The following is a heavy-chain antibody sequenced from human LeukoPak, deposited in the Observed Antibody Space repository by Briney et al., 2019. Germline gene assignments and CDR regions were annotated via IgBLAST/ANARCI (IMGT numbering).Heavy chain of an antibody. Sequence: GSLRLSCAASGFTFSSYWMHWVRQAPGKGLVWVSRINSDGSSTSYADSVKGRFTISRDNAKNTLYLQMNSLRAEDTAVYYCARALYCSAGSCYSGPDYWGQGTLVTVSS. CDR1: GFTFSSYW. CDR2: INSDGSST. D-gene: IGHD2-15*01. V-gene: IGHV3-74*01. J-gene: IGHJ4*02. CDR3: ARALYCSAGSCYSGPDY.